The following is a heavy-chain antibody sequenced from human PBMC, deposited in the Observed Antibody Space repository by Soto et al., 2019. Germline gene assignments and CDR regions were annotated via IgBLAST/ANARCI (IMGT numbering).Heavy chain of an antibody. CDR2: IKSKTDGGTT. D-gene: IGHD6-19*01. CDR3: TQVVVAGTSYYYYYGMDV. J-gene: IGHJ6*02. V-gene: IGHV3-15*01. Sequence: GGSLRLSCAASGFTFSNAWMSWVRQAPGKGLEWVGRIKSKTDGGTTDYAAPVKGRFTISRDDSKNTLYLQMNSLKTEDTAVYYCTQVVVAGTSYYYYYGMDVWGQGTTVTVSS. CDR1: GFTFSNAW.